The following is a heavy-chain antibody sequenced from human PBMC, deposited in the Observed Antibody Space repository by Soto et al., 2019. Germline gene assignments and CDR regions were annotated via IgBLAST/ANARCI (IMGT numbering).Heavy chain of an antibody. CDR1: GYNFTTFW. J-gene: IGHJ4*02. CDR3: ARLGFPGAIYFDS. Sequence: GESLKISCKGSGYNFTTFWIGRVRQVPGKGLEWMGIIYPGDSETKYSPDFEGQVTISADRSTNTAYLQWRSLRASDTAMYYCARLGFPGAIYFDSWGLGTPVTVSS. V-gene: IGHV5-51*01. CDR2: IYPGDSET.